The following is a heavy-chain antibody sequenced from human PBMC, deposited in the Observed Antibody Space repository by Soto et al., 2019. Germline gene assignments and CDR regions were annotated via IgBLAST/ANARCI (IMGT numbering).Heavy chain of an antibody. J-gene: IGHJ6*02. CDR1: GFTVSSNY. Sequence: EVQLVETGGGLIQPGGSLRLSCAASGFTVSSNYMSWVRQAPGKGLAWVSVIYSGGSTYYADSVKGRFTISRDNSKNTLYLQMNSLRAEETAVYYCAREGADYYYGMDVWGQGTTVTVSS. CDR2: IYSGGST. D-gene: IGHD3-16*01. CDR3: AREGADYYYGMDV. V-gene: IGHV3-53*02.